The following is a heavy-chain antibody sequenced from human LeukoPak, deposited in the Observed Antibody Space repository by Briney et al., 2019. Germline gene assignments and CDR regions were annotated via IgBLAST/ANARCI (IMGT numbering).Heavy chain of an antibody. V-gene: IGHV3-11*01. J-gene: IGHJ4*02. CDR1: GFTFSDYY. Sequence: GGSLRLSCAASGFTFSDYYMSWIRQAPGKGLEWVSYISSSGSTIYYADSVKGRFTISRDNAKNSLYLQMNSLRAEDTALYYCAKDTVTHYYGSGSFDYWGQGTLVTVSS. CDR3: AKDTVTHYYGSGSFDY. CDR2: ISSSGSTI. D-gene: IGHD3-10*01.